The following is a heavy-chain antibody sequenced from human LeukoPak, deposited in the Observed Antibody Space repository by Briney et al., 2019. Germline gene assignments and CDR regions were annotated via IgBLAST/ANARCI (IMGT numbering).Heavy chain of an antibody. Sequence: ASVKVSCKSSGYTFTSYDINWVRQATGQGREWMGWRNPNSGNTGYAQKFQGRVTKTSNTSIRIAYTELNSLRSEDTAVYYCATESELTDYYDSSGESDYCGQGTLVTVSS. CDR2: RNPNSGNT. V-gene: IGHV1-8*01. J-gene: IGHJ4*02. CDR1: GYTFTSYD. CDR3: ATESELTDYYDSSGESDY. D-gene: IGHD3-22*01.